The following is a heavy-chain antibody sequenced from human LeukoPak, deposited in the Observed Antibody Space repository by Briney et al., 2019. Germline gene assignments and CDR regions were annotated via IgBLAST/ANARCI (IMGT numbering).Heavy chain of an antibody. J-gene: IGHJ3*02. V-gene: IGHV5-51*01. CDR2: IYPGDSDT. D-gene: IGHD3-3*01. Sequence: GESLKISCKGSGYSFTSYWVGWVRQMPGKGLEWMGIIYPGDSDTRYSPSFQGQVTISADKSISTAYLQWSSLKASDTAMYYCARQLWSGPPPHAFDIWGQGTMVTVSS. CDR3: ARQLWSGPPPHAFDI. CDR1: GYSFTSYW.